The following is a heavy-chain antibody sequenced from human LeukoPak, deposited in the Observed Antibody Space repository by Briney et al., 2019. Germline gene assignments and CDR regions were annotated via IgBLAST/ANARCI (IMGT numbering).Heavy chain of an antibody. CDR3: ARVRSSSYYYYYYMEV. CDR1: GGSISSSSYY. D-gene: IGHD6-6*01. J-gene: IGHJ6*03. CDR2: IYYSGST. V-gene: IGHV4-39*07. Sequence: SETLSLTCTVSGGSISSSSYYWGWIRQPPGKGLEWIGSIYYSGSTYYNPSLKSRVTISVDTSKNQFSLKLSSVTAADTAVYYCARVRSSSYYYYYYMEVWGKGTTVTVSS.